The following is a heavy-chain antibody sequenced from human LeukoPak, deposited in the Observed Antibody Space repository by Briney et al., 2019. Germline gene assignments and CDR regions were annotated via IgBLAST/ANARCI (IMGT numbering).Heavy chain of an antibody. J-gene: IGHJ4*02. CDR3: ARGIVVIPAATGRTDY. V-gene: IGHV3-66*01. Sequence: GGSLRLSCAASGFTVSNNYMTWVRQAPGKGLEWVSVIYSGGTTDYADSVKGRFTISRDNSKNTLYLQMNSLRAEDTAVYYCARGIVVIPAATGRTDYWGQGTLVTVSS. D-gene: IGHD2-2*01. CDR2: IYSGGTT. CDR1: GFTVSNNY.